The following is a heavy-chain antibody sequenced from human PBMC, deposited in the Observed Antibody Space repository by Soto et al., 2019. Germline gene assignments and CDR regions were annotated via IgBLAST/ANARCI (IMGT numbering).Heavy chain of an antibody. J-gene: IGHJ4*02. CDR3: GKVSTYYYDSTFDY. CDR1: GFTFSSYG. D-gene: IGHD3-22*01. CDR2: ISYDGNYK. Sequence: PGGSLRLSCVASGFTFSSYGMHWVRQAPGKGLEWVAIISYDGNYKHHADSVKGRFTISRDNSKNTLYLQMNSLRAEDTAVYYCGKVSTYYYDSTFDYWGQGPLVTVSS. V-gene: IGHV3-30*18.